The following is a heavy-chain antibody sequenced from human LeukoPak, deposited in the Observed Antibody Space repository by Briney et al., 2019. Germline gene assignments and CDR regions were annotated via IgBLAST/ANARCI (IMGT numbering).Heavy chain of an antibody. CDR3: ARALYYYGSGSPIDY. V-gene: IGHV1-46*01. Sequence: GASVKVSCKASGYTFTSYYMHWVRQAPGQGLEWMGIINPSGGSTSYAQKFQGRVTMTRDTSTSTVYMELSSLRSEDTAVYYCARALYYYGSGSPIDYWGQGTLATVSS. CDR2: INPSGGST. J-gene: IGHJ4*02. CDR1: GYTFTSYY. D-gene: IGHD3-10*01.